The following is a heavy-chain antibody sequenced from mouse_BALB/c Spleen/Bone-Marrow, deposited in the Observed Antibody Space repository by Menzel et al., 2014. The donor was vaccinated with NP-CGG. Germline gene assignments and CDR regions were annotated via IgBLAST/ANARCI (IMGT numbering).Heavy chain of an antibody. CDR2: INPYNDNT. Sequence: EVQRVESGPELVKPGASMKISCKASGYSFTGYTMNWVKQIHGKNLEWIGLINPYNDNTNYSQKFKGKATLIVDKSSSTAYMELLSLTSEDSAVYYCARSGTVVGTYYFDYWGQGTTLTVSS. V-gene: IGHV1-37*01. J-gene: IGHJ2*01. CDR3: ARSGTVVGTYYFDY. D-gene: IGHD1-1*01. CDR1: GYSFTGYT.